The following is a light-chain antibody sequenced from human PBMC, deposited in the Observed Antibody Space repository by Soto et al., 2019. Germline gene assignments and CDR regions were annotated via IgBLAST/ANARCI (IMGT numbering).Light chain of an antibody. Sequence: MTQSPATLSVAPGGRVTFTCRASQTISSWLAWYQQKPGKAPKLLIYKASTLKSGVPSRFSGSGSGTEFTLTISSLQPDDFATYYCQHYNSYSEAFGQGTKVDIK. CDR1: QTISSW. J-gene: IGKJ1*01. CDR2: KAS. CDR3: QHYNSYSEA. V-gene: IGKV1-5*03.